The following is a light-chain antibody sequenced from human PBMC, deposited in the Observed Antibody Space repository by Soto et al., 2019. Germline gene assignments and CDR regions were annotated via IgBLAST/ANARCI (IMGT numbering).Light chain of an antibody. Sequence: QSVLTQPPSVSGAPGQRVTISCTQSSSNIGAGYDVHWYQQLPGTAPKLLIYGNSNRPSGVPDRFSGSKSGTSASLAITGLQAEDEADYYCQSYDSSLSGYGFGTGTKVTVL. J-gene: IGLJ1*01. V-gene: IGLV1-40*01. CDR1: SSNIGAGYD. CDR3: QSYDSSLSGYG. CDR2: GNS.